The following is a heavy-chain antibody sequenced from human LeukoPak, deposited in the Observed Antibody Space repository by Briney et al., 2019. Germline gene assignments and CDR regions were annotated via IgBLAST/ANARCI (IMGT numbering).Heavy chain of an antibody. Sequence: SETLSLTCTVSGGSINTYYWSWIRQPPGKGLEWIGYSHYSGSTNYNPSLKSRVTISVDTSNNQFSLRLSSVTAADTAVYYCARSLGATRYNVEYYFFYGLGVWGQGTTVTVSS. CDR3: ARSLGATRYNVEYYFFYGLGV. D-gene: IGHD1-26*01. V-gene: IGHV4-59*01. J-gene: IGHJ6*02. CDR2: SHYSGST. CDR1: GGSINTYY.